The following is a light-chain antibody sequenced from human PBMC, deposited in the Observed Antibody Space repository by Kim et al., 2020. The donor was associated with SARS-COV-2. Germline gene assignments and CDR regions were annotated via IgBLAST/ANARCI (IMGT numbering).Light chain of an antibody. J-gene: IGLJ3*02. CDR3: TSYTFSSTWV. CDR2: DVT. Sequence: QSALTQPASVSGSPGQSITISCTGGHSDIVAYNFVSWYQQHPGKIPKLIIYDVTERPSGVSDRFSGSKSGNTASLTISGLQPEDEADYHCTSYTFSSTWVFGGGTQLTVL. CDR1: HSDIVAYNF. V-gene: IGLV2-14*03.